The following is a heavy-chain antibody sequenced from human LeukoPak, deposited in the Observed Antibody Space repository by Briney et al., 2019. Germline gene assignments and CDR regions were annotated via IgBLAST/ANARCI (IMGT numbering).Heavy chain of an antibody. CDR3: ARYWVHAIDY. CDR1: GFTFSDTW. D-gene: IGHD2-15*01. J-gene: IGHJ4*02. Sequence: VGSLRLSCAASGFTFSDTWMHWVRPAPGEGLVWVSRNRSDGSDTRYAESVKGRFTISRDNAKNTLYLHRNSLRAEARAVCYVARYWVHAIDYWGQGTLVTVSS. CDR2: NRSDGSDT. V-gene: IGHV3-74*01.